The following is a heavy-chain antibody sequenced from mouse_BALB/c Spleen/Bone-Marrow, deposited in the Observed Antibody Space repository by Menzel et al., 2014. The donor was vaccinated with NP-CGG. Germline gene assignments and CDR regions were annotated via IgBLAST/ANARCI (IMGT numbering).Heavy chain of an antibody. V-gene: IGHV1-61*01. D-gene: IGHD4-1*01. Sequence: VQLVESGAELVRPGASVKLSCKASGYSFTSYWMNWVKQRPGQGLEWIGIIHPSDSETRLNQKFKDKATLTVDKSSSTAYMQLSSPTSEDSAVYYCARRERTGMNYWGQGTTLTVSS. CDR3: ARRERTGMNY. J-gene: IGHJ2*01. CDR1: GYSFTSYW. CDR2: IHPSDSET.